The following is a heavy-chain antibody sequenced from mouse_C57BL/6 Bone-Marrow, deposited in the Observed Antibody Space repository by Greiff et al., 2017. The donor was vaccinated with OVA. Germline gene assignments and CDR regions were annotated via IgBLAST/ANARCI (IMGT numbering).Heavy chain of an antibody. J-gene: IGHJ4*01. CDR2: IRSKSNNYAT. V-gene: IGHV10-1*01. Sequence: EVQLVESGGGLVQPKGSLKLSCAASGFSFNTYAMNWVRQAPGKGLEWVARIRSKSNNYATYYADSVKDRFTISSDDSESMLYLQMNNLKAEDTAMYYCVRHKSNPSYAMDYWGQGTSVTVSS. CDR1: GFSFNTYA. D-gene: IGHD2-5*01. CDR3: VRHKSNPSYAMDY.